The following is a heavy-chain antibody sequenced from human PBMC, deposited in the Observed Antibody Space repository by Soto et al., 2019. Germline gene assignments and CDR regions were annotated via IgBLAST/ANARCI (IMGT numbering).Heavy chain of an antibody. CDR2: VYSAGNT. CDR3: ARAVGSSGGWAVYFQH. CDR1: GFTVSSNY. V-gene: IGHV3-53*01. Sequence: EVQLVESGGGLIQPGGSLRLSCAASGFTVSSNYMGWVRQAPGKGLEYVSVVYSAGNTYYADSVKGRFTISRDSSENTLFLHINSLRAEDTAVYFCARAVGSSGGWAVYFQHWGQGTLVPVSS. D-gene: IGHD6-19*01. J-gene: IGHJ1*01.